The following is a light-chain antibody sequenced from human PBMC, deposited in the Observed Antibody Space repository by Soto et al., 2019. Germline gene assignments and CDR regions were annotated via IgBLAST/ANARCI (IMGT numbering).Light chain of an antibody. Sequence: QSVLTQPPSASGTPGQRVTISCSGSISNIGSNYVYWYQQLTGTGPKLLIYRNNQRPSGVPDRFSGSKSGTSASLAISGLRSEDEADYYCAAWDDSLSGVYVFGTGTKLTVL. CDR1: ISNIGSNY. CDR3: AAWDDSLSGVYV. CDR2: RNN. J-gene: IGLJ1*01. V-gene: IGLV1-47*01.